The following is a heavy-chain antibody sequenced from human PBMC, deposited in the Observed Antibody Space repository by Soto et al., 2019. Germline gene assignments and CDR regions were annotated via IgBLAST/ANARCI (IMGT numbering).Heavy chain of an antibody. Sequence: QVQLQESGPGLVKPSETLSLTCTVSGGSISTYFWSWIRQPAGGGLEWIGRTYTTGSTNYNPSLKSRVTMSLDTSRNQFSRKRSSVTAADTAVYYCAREGGYFDSSGSGVYHYHGVDVWGQGTTVTVSS. J-gene: IGHJ6*02. V-gene: IGHV4-4*07. D-gene: IGHD3-22*01. CDR3: AREGGYFDSSGSGVYHYHGVDV. CDR2: TYTTGST. CDR1: GGSISTYF.